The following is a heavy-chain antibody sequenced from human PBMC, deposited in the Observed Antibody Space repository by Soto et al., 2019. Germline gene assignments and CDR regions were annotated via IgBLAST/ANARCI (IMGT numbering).Heavy chain of an antibody. J-gene: IGHJ5*02. V-gene: IGHV1-18*01. D-gene: IGHD2-2*01. CDR1: GYTFTSYG. Sequence: ASVKVSCKASGYTFTSYGISWVRQAPGQGLEWMGWISAYNGNTNYAQKLQGRVTMTTDTSTSTAYMELRSLRSDDTAVYYCARAGAIVVVPAANDNWFDPWGQGTLVTDSS. CDR2: ISAYNGNT. CDR3: ARAGAIVVVPAANDNWFDP.